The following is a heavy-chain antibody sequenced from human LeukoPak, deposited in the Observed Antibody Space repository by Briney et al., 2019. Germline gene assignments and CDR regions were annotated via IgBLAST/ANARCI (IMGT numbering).Heavy chain of an antibody. J-gene: IGHJ5*02. D-gene: IGHD2-15*01. CDR2: INPNSGGT. V-gene: IGHV1-2*06. CDR3: ARDNFVVVAATRFDP. CDR1: GYTFTGYY. Sequence: ASVKVSCKASGYTFTGYYMHWVRQAPGQGLEWMGRINPNSGGTSYAQKFQGRVTMTRDTSISTAYMELSRLRSDDTAVYYCARDNFVVVAATRFDPWGQGTLVTVSS.